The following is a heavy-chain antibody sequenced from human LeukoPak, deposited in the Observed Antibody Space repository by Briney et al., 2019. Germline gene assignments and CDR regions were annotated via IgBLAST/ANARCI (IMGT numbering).Heavy chain of an antibody. CDR1: GGSFSSYY. CDR2: INHSGST. D-gene: IGHD6-6*01. V-gene: IGHV4-34*01. Sequence: SETLSLTCAVYGGSFSSYYWSWIRQPPGKGLEWIGEINHSGSTNYNPSLKSRVTISVDTSKNQFSLKLSSVTAADTAVYYCARGIAARPKRDYFDYWGQGTLVTVSS. CDR3: ARGIAARPKRDYFDY. J-gene: IGHJ4*02.